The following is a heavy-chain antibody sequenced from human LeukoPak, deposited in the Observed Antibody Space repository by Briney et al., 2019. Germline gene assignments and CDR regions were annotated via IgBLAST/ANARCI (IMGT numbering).Heavy chain of an antibody. CDR1: GGSISSSSYY. V-gene: IGHV4-39*01. D-gene: IGHD3-3*01. Sequence: PSETLSLTCTVSGGSISSSSYYWGWIRQPPGKGLEWIGSIYYSGSTYYSPSLKSRVTISVDTSKNQFSLKLSSVTAADTAVYYCARLVVGVVSNWFDPWGQGTLVTVSS. CDR3: ARLVVGVVSNWFDP. CDR2: IYYSGST. J-gene: IGHJ5*02.